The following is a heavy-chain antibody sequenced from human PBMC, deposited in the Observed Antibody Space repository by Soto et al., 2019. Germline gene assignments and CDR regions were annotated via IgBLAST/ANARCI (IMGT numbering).Heavy chain of an antibody. J-gene: IGHJ6*02. V-gene: IGHV4-34*01. CDR3: ARGPYYYGSGSYQNYYYGMDV. CDR2: INHSGST. CDR1: GGSFSGYY. D-gene: IGHD3-10*01. Sequence: SETLSLTCAAYGGSFSGYYWSWIRQPPGKGLEWIGEINHSGSTNYNPSLKSRVTISVDTSKNQFSLKLSSVTAADTAVYYCARGPYYYGSGSYQNYYYGMDVWGQGTTVTVSS.